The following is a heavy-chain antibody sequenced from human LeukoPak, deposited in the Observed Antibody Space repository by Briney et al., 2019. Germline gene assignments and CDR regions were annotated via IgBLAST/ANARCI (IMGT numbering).Heavy chain of an antibody. J-gene: IGHJ4*02. V-gene: IGHV1-2*02. CDR1: GYTFTSYG. CDR3: ARGGLQLWFLVDF. D-gene: IGHD5-18*01. Sequence: ASVKVSCKASGYTFTSYGISWVRQAPGQGLEWMGWINPNSGGTNYAQKFQGRVTMTRDTSISTAYMELSSLRSDDTAIYFCARGGLQLWFLVDFWGQGTLVTVSS. CDR2: INPNSGGT.